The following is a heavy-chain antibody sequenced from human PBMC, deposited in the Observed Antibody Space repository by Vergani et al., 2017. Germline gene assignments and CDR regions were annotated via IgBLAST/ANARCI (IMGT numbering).Heavy chain of an antibody. CDR1: GDTFSNYA. Sequence: QVQLLQSGAAVRKPGSSVTVSCKASGDTFSNYAITWVRQAPGQGLQWMGRMIPTFDSKNYAPRFQGRVTLTADAYASTDYMELTSLTSENTAVYFCARGASYFDSGGYADTWGQGTLVSVS. CDR3: ARGASYFDSGGYADT. D-gene: IGHD3-22*01. J-gene: IGHJ5*02. V-gene: IGHV1-69*13. CDR2: MIPTFDSK.